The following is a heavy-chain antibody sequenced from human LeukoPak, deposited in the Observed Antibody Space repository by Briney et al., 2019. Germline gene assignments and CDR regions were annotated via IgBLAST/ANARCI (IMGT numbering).Heavy chain of an antibody. Sequence: SETLSLTCAVYGGPFSGYYWSWIRQPPGKGLEWIGEINHSGSTNYNPSLKSRVTISVDTSKNQFSLKLSSVTAPDTAVYYCARGGVAAAGSYYYYYYMDVWGKGTTVTVSS. CDR3: ARGGVAAAGSYYYYYYMDV. D-gene: IGHD6-13*01. CDR2: INHSGST. CDR1: GGPFSGYY. V-gene: IGHV4-34*01. J-gene: IGHJ6*03.